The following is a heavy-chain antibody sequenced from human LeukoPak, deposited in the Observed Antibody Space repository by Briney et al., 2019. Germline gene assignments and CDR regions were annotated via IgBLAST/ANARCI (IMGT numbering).Heavy chain of an antibody. Sequence: ASVKVSCKASGGTFSSYAISWVRQAPGQGLEWMGGIIPIFGTANYAQKFQGRVTITADKSTSTAYMELSSLRSEDTAVYYCARDNRGSYSNWFDPWGQGTLVTVSS. CDR1: GGTFSSYA. V-gene: IGHV1-69*06. CDR2: IIPIFGTA. D-gene: IGHD1-26*01. CDR3: ARDNRGSYSNWFDP. J-gene: IGHJ5*02.